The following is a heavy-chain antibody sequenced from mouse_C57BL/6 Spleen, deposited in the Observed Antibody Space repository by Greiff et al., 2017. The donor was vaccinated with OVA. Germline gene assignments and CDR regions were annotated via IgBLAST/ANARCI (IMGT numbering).Heavy chain of an antibody. D-gene: IGHD2-3*01. Sequence: QVQLQQPGAELVMPGASVKLSCKASGYTFTSYWMHWVKQRPGQGLEWIGEIDPSDSYTNYNQKFKGKSTLTVDKSSSTAYMQLSSLTSEDSAVYYCARGDGYYWYCDVWGTGTTVTVSS. CDR1: GYTFTSYW. J-gene: IGHJ1*03. V-gene: IGHV1-69*01. CDR2: IDPSDSYT. CDR3: ARGDGYYWYCDV.